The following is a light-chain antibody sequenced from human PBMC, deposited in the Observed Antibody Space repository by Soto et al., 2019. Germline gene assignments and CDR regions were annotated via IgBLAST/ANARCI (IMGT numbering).Light chain of an antibody. Sequence: EIVMTQSPATLSVSPGERATLSCRASESVSSNLAWYQQKPGQTPKLLIYVASTRATGIPARFSASGSVTEFTLAVSTLQYEDVAVYCCKEYNVLPLTFGGGTKVEFK. J-gene: IGKJ4*01. CDR2: VAS. CDR3: KEYNVLPLT. V-gene: IGKV3-15*01. CDR1: ESVSSN.